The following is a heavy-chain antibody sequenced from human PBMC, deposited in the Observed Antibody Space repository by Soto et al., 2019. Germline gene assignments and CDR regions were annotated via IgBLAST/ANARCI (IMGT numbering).Heavy chain of an antibody. D-gene: IGHD3-16*01. CDR3: ARVQLIPNPADDF. V-gene: IGHV1-18*04. CDR1: GYTFNTYG. CDR2: ISTRNGDT. Sequence: QVHLVQSGAEVRKPGASVKVSCKTSGYTFNTYGTICVRQAPGQHLDWLGWISTRNGDTNYAQGVQGRVTLTTDTSTTAYMEMMNPRSDDTAVYFCARVQLIPNPADDFWGQGTLVTLSS. J-gene: IGHJ4*02.